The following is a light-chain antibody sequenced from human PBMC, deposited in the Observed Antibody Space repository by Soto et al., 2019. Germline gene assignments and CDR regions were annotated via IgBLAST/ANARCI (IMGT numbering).Light chain of an antibody. CDR1: QSISSK. CDR3: QQYDKWSPT. V-gene: IGKV3-15*01. CDR2: DAS. J-gene: IGKJ4*01. Sequence: EIVMTQSPSTLSVSPGETATLSCRASQSISSKLAWYQQRPGQAPRLLIFDASTRATGVPVRFRGSGSGTEFTLTISGLQSEDFAVYCCQQYDKWSPTFGGGTKVEIK.